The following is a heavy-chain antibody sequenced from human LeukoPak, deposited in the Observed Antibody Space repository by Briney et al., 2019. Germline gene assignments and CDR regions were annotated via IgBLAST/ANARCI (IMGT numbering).Heavy chain of an antibody. CDR1: GGSVSSGSYY. V-gene: IGHV4-61*01. Sequence: SETLSLTCTVSGGSVSSGSYYWSWIRQPPGKRLEWIGYIYYSGSTNYNPSLKSRVTISVDTSKNLFSLKLSSVTAADTAVYYCASATRFAFDIWGQGTMVTVSS. CDR3: ASATRFAFDI. CDR2: IYYSGST. J-gene: IGHJ3*02. D-gene: IGHD3-3*01.